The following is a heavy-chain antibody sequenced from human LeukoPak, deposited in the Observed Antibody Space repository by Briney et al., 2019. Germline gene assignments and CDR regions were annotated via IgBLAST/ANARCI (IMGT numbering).Heavy chain of an antibody. J-gene: IGHJ5*02. D-gene: IGHD3-3*02. V-gene: IGHV1-18*04. CDR2: ISAYNGNT. Sequence: GASVKVSCKASGYLFTSHYMHWVRQVPGQGLEWMGWISAYNGNTNYAQKLQGRVTMTTDTSTSTAYMELRSLRSDDTAVYYCARAGETIFGAPNWFDPWGQGTLVTVSS. CDR1: GYLFTSHY. CDR3: ARAGETIFGAPNWFDP.